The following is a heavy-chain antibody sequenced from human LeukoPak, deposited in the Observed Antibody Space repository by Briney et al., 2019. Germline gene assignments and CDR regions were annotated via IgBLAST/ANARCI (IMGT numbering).Heavy chain of an antibody. CDR3: AREDYGDYFTY. Sequence: GGSLRLSCAASGFTFGSYGMHWVRQAPGKGLEWVAVIWYDGSNKYYADSVKGRFTISRDNSKNTLYLQMNSLRAEDTAVYYCAREDYGDYFTYWGQGTLVTVSS. D-gene: IGHD4-17*01. CDR2: IWYDGSNK. V-gene: IGHV3-33*01. CDR1: GFTFGSYG. J-gene: IGHJ4*02.